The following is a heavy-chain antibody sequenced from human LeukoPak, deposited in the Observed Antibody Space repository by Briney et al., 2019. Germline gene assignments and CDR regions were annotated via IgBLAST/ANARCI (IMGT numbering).Heavy chain of an antibody. D-gene: IGHD6-6*01. CDR1: GFTSSSYA. CDR2: ISYDGSNK. V-gene: IGHV3-30-3*01. CDR3: AREGSSYYFDY. Sequence: GRSLRLSCAASGFTSSSYAMHWVRQAPGKGLEWVAVISYDGSNKYYADSVKGRFTISRDNSKNTLYLQMNSLRAEDTAVYYCAREGSSYYFDYWGQGTLVTVSS. J-gene: IGHJ4*02.